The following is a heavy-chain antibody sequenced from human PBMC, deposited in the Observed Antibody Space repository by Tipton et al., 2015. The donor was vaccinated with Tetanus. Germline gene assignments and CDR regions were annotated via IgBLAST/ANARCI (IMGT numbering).Heavy chain of an antibody. V-gene: IGHV3-23*01. CDR1: GFTFDKYA. J-gene: IGHJ4*02. D-gene: IGHD5-18*01. Sequence: SLRLSCTASGFTFDKYAMNWVRQAPGKGLEWVSGISGLGRTTDYADPVKGRFTVSRDNTKSMLYLQMNTLRAEDTAVYYCARGANNYGYYLDYWGQGTLVTVS. CDR3: ARGANNYGYYLDY. CDR2: ISGLGRTT.